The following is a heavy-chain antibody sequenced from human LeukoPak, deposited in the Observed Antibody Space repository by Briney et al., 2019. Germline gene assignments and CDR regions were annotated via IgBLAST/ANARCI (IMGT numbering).Heavy chain of an antibody. CDR1: GGSVSDYY. CDR3: ARGARDLYSSSSFRMDV. D-gene: IGHD6-6*01. Sequence: PSETLSLTCTISGGSVSDYYWSWIRQSPGKGLEWIGYIYYTGSTNYNPSLKSRVTISVDTSKNQFSLKLSSVTAADTAVYYCARGARDLYSSSSFRMDVWGKGTTVTVSS. J-gene: IGHJ6*03. V-gene: IGHV4-59*02. CDR2: IYYTGST.